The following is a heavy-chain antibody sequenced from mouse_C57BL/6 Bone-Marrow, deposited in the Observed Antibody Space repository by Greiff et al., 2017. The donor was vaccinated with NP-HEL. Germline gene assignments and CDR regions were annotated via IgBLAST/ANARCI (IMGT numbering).Heavy chain of an antibody. CDR1: GYTFTSYW. CDR2: IHPNSGST. CDR3: ARSRGNYLYYYAMDY. J-gene: IGHJ4*01. D-gene: IGHD2-1*01. Sequence: QVQLQQPGAELVKPGASVKLSCKASGYTFTSYWMHWVKQRPGQGLEWIGMIHPNSGSTNYNEKFKSKATLTVDKSSSTAYMQLSSLTSEASAVYYCARSRGNYLYYYAMDYWGQGTSVTVSS. V-gene: IGHV1-64*01.